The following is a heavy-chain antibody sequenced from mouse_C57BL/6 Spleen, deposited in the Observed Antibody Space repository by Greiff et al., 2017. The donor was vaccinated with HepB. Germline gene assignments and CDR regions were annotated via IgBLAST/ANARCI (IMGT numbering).Heavy chain of an antibody. CDR2: IDPSDSYT. Sequence: QVHVKQPGAELVMPGASVKLSCKASGYTFTSYWMHWVKQRPGQGLEWIGEIDPSDSYTNYNQKFKGKSTLTVDKSSSTAYMQLSSLTSEDSAVYYCARSYYGSHFDVWGTGTTVTVSS. V-gene: IGHV1-69*01. J-gene: IGHJ1*03. CDR1: GYTFTSYW. CDR3: ARSYYGSHFDV. D-gene: IGHD1-1*01.